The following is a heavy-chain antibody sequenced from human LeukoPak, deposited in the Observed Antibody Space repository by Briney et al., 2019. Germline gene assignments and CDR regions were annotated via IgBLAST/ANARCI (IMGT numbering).Heavy chain of an antibody. J-gene: IGHJ4*02. D-gene: IGHD3-3*01. V-gene: IGHV3-23*01. Sequence: GGSLRLSCAASGFPFSSYAMSWVRQAPGKGLVWVSGSGSGGSTYYTDSVKGRFTISRDNSKNTLYLQMNSLRAEDSAVYYCAKDFWSGYYPNYWGQGTLVTVSS. CDR3: AKDFWSGYYPNY. CDR1: GFPFSSYA. CDR2: SGSGGST.